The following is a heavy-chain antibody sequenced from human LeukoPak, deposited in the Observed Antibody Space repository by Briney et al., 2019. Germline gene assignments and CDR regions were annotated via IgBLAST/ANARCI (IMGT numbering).Heavy chain of an antibody. Sequence: GASVKVSCKASGGTFSSYAISWVRQAPGQGLEWMGRIIPILGIANYAQKFQGRVTITADKSTSTAYMELSSLRSEDTAVYYCARDGGDYRWDAFDIWGQGTMVTVSS. CDR2: IIPILGIA. D-gene: IGHD3-16*02. CDR3: ARDGGDYRWDAFDI. CDR1: GGTFSSYA. J-gene: IGHJ3*02. V-gene: IGHV1-69*04.